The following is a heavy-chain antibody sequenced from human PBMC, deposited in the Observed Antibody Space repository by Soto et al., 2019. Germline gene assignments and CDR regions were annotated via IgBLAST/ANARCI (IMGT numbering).Heavy chain of an antibody. D-gene: IGHD3-3*01. CDR3: ARIRITIFGVVPLDV. J-gene: IGHJ6*02. CDR2: IFSNDEK. CDR1: GFSLSNARMG. Sequence: SGPTLVNPTETLTLTCTVSGFSLSNARMGVSWIRQPPGKALEWLAHIFSNDEKSYSTSLKSRLTISKDTSKSQVVLTMTNMDPVDTATYYCARIRITIFGVVPLDVWGQGTTVTVS. V-gene: IGHV2-26*01.